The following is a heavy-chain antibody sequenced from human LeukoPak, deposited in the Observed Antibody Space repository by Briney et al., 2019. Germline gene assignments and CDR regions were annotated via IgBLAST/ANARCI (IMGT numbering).Heavy chain of an antibody. J-gene: IGHJ1*01. CDR3: AKDLNVCSSTSCPPLPEYFQH. Sequence: GGSLRLSCAASGFTFSSYAMGWVRQAPGKGLEWVSAVSGSGGSTYYADSVKGRFTISRDNSKNTLYLQMNSLRAEDTAVYYCAKDLNVCSSTSCPPLPEYFQHWGQGTLVTVSS. D-gene: IGHD2-2*01. CDR2: VSGSGGST. CDR1: GFTFSSYA. V-gene: IGHV3-23*01.